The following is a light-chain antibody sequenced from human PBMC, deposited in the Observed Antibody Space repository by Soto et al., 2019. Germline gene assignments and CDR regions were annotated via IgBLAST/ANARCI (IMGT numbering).Light chain of an antibody. V-gene: IGKV1-9*01. CDR2: AAS. CDR3: QQLNSYLT. CDR1: QGISSY. J-gene: IGKJ4*01. Sequence: DIQLTQSPSFLSASVGDRVTITCWASQGISSYLAWYQQKPGKAPKLLIYAASTLQSGVPSRFSGSGSGTEFTLTISSLQPEDFATYYCQQLNSYLTFGGGTKVEI.